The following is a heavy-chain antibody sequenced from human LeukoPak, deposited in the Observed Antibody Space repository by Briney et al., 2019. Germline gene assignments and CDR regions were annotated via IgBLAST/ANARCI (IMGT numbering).Heavy chain of an antibody. V-gene: IGHV3-7*03. CDR1: GFTFSSYN. Sequence: GGSLRLSCVASGFTFSSYNMNWVRQAPGKGLEWVANVKQNGNEKNYVDSVKGRFTISRDNAKNSLFLQMNSLRAEDTAIYYCAKNGDRGAYCSGGTCYPYYYYYMDVWGKGTTVTISS. D-gene: IGHD2-15*01. J-gene: IGHJ6*03. CDR2: VKQNGNEK. CDR3: AKNGDRGAYCSGGTCYPYYYYYMDV.